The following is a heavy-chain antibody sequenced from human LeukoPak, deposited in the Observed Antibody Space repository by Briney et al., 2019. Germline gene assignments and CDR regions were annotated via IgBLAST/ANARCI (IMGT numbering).Heavy chain of an antibody. CDR2: ISSSSSYI. CDR3: ARVYRQYYYDSSGYYHHRYFDL. Sequence: GGSLRLSCAASGFTFSSYSMNWVRQAPGKGLEWVSSISSSSSYIYYADSVKGRFTISRDNAKNSLYLQMNSLRAEDTAVYYCARVYRQYYYDSSGYYHHRYFDLWGRGTLVTVSS. J-gene: IGHJ2*01. V-gene: IGHV3-21*01. D-gene: IGHD3-22*01. CDR1: GFTFSSYS.